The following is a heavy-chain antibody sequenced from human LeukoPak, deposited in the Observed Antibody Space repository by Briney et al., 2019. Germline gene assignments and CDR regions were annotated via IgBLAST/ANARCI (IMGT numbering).Heavy chain of an antibody. CDR2: ISAYNGKT. J-gene: IGHJ3*02. CDR3: AKDIVVVHGGNAFDI. Sequence: GASVKVSCKASGYTFTSYGISWVRQAPGQGLEGRGWISAYNGKTNYAQKLQGRVTMTTDTSTSTAYMELRSLRSDDTAVYYCAKDIVVVHGGNAFDIWGQGTMVTVSS. V-gene: IGHV1-18*01. CDR1: GYTFTSYG. D-gene: IGHD2-2*01.